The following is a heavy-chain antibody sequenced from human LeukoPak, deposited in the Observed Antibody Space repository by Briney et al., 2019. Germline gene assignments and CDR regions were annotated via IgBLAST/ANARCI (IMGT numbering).Heavy chain of an antibody. J-gene: IGHJ4*02. V-gene: IGHV3-30*18. D-gene: IGHD3-10*01. Sequence: GGSLRLSCAASGFTFSSYGMHWVRQAPGEGLEWVAVISYDGSNKYYADSVKGRFTISRDNSKNTLYLQMNSLRAEDTAVYYCAKLVVRGVYPFDYWGQGTLVTVSS. CDR2: ISYDGSNK. CDR1: GFTFSSYG. CDR3: AKLVVRGVYPFDY.